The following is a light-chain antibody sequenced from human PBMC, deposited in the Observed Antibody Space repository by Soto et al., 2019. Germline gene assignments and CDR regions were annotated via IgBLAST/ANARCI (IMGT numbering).Light chain of an antibody. CDR3: QSYDRSLSGYV. J-gene: IGLJ1*01. CDR2: GNS. V-gene: IGLV1-40*01. Sequence: QSVLTQPPSVSGAPGQRGTISCTGSSSNIGAGYDVHWYQQLPGTAPKLLIYGNSNRPSGVPDRFSCSKSGTSASLAITGLQADDEADYYCQSYDRSLSGYVFGTGTKRIVL. CDR1: SSNIGAGYD.